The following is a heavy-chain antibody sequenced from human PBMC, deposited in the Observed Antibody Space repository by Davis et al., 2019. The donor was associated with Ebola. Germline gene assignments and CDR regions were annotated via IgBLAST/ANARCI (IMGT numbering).Heavy chain of an antibody. J-gene: IGHJ4*02. CDR3: ARADYTRYFDH. Sequence: SETLSLTCAVSGGSISSNYWWTWVRQPPGKGLEWIGEVYHSESTNYNPSLKSRVTISVDTSNNQFSLSLNSVTAADTAVYYCARADYTRYFDHWGRGTVVTVSP. CDR1: GGSISSNYW. CDR2: VYHSEST. D-gene: IGHD3-16*01. V-gene: IGHV4-4*02.